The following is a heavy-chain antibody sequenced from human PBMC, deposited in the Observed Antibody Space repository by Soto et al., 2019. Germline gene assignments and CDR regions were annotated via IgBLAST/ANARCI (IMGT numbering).Heavy chain of an antibody. Sequence: ESGGGLVQPGGSLRLSCAASGFSFSTYWMSWVRQAPGKGLEWVANIKDDGSETYYVDSVKGRFTISRDNAKTSLYLQMNSLRAEDTAVYYCAKGGHIDFCGQGTLVTVSS. D-gene: IGHD3-16*01. CDR1: GFSFSTYW. CDR2: IKDDGSET. CDR3: AKGGHIDF. V-gene: IGHV3-7*03. J-gene: IGHJ4*02.